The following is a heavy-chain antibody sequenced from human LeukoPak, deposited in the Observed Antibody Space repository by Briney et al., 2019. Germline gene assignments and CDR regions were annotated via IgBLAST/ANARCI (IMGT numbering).Heavy chain of an antibody. J-gene: IGHJ4*02. D-gene: IGHD3-10*01. V-gene: IGHV3-48*02. CDR1: GFTFSTNS. Sequence: PGGSLRHSCAASGFTFSTNSMNWVRQATGKGLEWVSYISSISSDIKYADSVKGRFTISRDNAKNSLYLQVNSLRDEDTAVYYCARDSFSGTAYKPLFDYWGQGTLVTVSS. CDR3: ARDSFSGTAYKPLFDY. CDR2: ISSISSDI.